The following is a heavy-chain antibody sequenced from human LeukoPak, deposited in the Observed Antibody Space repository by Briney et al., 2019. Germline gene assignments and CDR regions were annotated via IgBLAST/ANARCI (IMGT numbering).Heavy chain of an antibody. D-gene: IGHD5-24*01. Sequence: RGSLRLSCAASGFSLADYAMLRVRQGPRKGLEWVSLISGEGGSTYYADPVKGRFTISRDNSKNSLYLEMNSLRIEDSGLYYCAKEKGDGEYVDYWGQGTLVTVSS. CDR1: GFSLADYA. CDR3: AKEKGDGEYVDY. J-gene: IGHJ4*02. V-gene: IGHV3-43*02. CDR2: ISGEGGST.